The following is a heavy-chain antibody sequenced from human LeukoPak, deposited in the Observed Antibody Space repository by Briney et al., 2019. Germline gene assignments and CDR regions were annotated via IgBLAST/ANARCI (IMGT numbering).Heavy chain of an antibody. D-gene: IGHD6-13*01. J-gene: IGHJ6*02. CDR3: ARDLIAADVYYGMDV. CDR1: GFTFSTFL. V-gene: IGHV3-74*01. Sequence: PGGSLRLSCAASGFTFSTFLMHWVRQAPGKGLVWVSRINSDGSSTIYADSVRGRFTISRDNAKNTLYLQINSLRAEDTAVYYCARDLIAADVYYGMDVWGQGTTVTVSS. CDR2: INSDGSST.